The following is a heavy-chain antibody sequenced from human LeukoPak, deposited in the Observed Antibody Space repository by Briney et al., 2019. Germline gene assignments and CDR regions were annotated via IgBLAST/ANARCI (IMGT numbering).Heavy chain of an antibody. CDR1: GCTFSSYV. Sequence: GGSLRLSCAASGCTFSSYVMSWVRMAPGKGLEWVSSISNSGGSTYYADSVKGRCTISRDNTKNTLYLQMNSLRAEDTAVYYCAKEGFDSWGQGTLVTVSS. J-gene: IGHJ4*02. CDR3: AKEGFDS. V-gene: IGHV3-23*01. CDR2: ISNSGGST.